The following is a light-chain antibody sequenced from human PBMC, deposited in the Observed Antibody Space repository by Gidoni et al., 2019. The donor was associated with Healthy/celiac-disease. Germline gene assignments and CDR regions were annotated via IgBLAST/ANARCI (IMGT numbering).Light chain of an antibody. CDR3: QQYNSPIT. CDR2: KAS. Sequence: DIQMTQSPSTLSASVGDRVTITCRASQSISSWLAWYQQKPGKAPKLLIYKASSLESGVPSRFSGSGSGTEFTLTISRLQPDDFATYYCQQYNSPITFGQGTRLEIK. CDR1: QSISSW. J-gene: IGKJ5*01. V-gene: IGKV1-5*03.